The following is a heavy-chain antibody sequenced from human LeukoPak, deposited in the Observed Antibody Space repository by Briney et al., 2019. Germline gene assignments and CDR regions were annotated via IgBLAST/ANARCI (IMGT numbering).Heavy chain of an antibody. J-gene: IGHJ3*02. Sequence: GGSLRLSCSASGFSFNKYAVHWVRQAPGKGLEYVSGINNDGGSSHYADSAKGRFTISRDNSKNVLYLQLSSLRPEDTALYYWVHIMVALVGLIRTDAFDIWGQGTMVTVSS. CDR3: VHIMVALVGLIRTDAFDI. V-gene: IGHV3-64D*06. CDR2: INNDGGSS. D-gene: IGHD3-10*01. CDR1: GFSFNKYA.